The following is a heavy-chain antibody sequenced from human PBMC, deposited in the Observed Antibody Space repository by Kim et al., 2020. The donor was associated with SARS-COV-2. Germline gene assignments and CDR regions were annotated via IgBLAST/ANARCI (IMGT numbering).Heavy chain of an antibody. CDR1: GGTFSSYA. CDR3: ARVMDDYVWGSYRPRGVFVI. D-gene: IGHD3-16*02. Sequence: SVKVSCKASGGTFSSYAISWVRQAPGQGLEWMGGIIPIFGTANYAQKFQGRVTITADESTSTAYMELSSLRSEDTAVYYCARVMDDYVWGSYRPRGVFVIWGPGTKGTVSS. J-gene: IGHJ3*02. V-gene: IGHV1-69*13. CDR2: IIPIFGTA.